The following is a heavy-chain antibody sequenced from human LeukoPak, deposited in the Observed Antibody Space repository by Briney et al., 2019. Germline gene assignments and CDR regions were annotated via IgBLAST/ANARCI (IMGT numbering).Heavy chain of an antibody. CDR1: GFTVSSYA. J-gene: IGHJ4*02. V-gene: IGHV3-23*01. CDR2: ISGSGGST. Sequence: GGSLSLSCAASGFTVSSYAMSWVRQAPGKGLEWVSAISGSGGSTYYADPVKGRFTIARDNSKNTLYLQTNSLRAEDTAVYYCADSPLRYIPLGWGQGTLVTVSS. CDR3: ADSPLRYIPLG. D-gene: IGHD3-16*01.